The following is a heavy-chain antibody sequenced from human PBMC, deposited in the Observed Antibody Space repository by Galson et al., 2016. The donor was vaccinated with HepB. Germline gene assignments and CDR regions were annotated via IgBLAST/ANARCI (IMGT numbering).Heavy chain of an antibody. J-gene: IGHJ5*02. CDR1: GDSINTGRYH. D-gene: IGHD3-3*01. CDR3: ARGLWSGYSLVWFDP. CDR2: IYYRGST. V-gene: IGHV4-31*03. Sequence: TLSLTCTVSGDSINTGRYHWSWIRQHPGKGLEWIGHIYYRGSTYYNPSLKRRFTISLDTPKNQFSLKLTSVTAADTAVYYCARGLWSGYSLVWFDPWGQGTLVTVSS.